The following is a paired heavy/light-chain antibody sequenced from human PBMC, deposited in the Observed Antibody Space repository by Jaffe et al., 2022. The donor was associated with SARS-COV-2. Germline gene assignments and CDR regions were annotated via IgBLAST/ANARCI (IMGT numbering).Light chain of an antibody. Sequence: QSVLTQPPSASGTPGQRVSISCSGSTSNIGSSTVNWYQQLPGAAPKLLIYYDNQRPSRVPDRFSGSKSGTSASLAISGLQSEDEADYYCAAWDDGLNGWMFGGGTKLTVL. J-gene: IGLJ3*02. V-gene: IGLV1-44*01. CDR2: YDN. CDR1: TSNIGSST. CDR3: AAWDDGLNGWM.
Heavy chain of an antibody. J-gene: IGHJ3*01. CDR3: ATTYYFDGSDFRLDPFDV. CDR2: INTNTGNP. Sequence: QVQLVQSGSELKKPGASVKVSCKASGYTFTSYPINWVRQAPGQGLEWMGWINTNTGNPTYAQDFTGRFVFSLDTSVTTAYLQISSLKAEDTAFYYCATTYYFDGSDFRLDPFDVWGQGTMVTVSS. D-gene: IGHD3-22*01. V-gene: IGHV7-4-1*02. CDR1: GYTFTSYP.